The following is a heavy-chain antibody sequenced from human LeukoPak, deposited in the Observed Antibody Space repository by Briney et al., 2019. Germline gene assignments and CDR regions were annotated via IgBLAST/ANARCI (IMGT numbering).Heavy chain of an antibody. Sequence: SETLSLTCAVYGGSFSGYYWSWIRQPPGKGLEGIGEINHSGSTNYNPSLKGRVTISVDTSKNQFSLKLSSVTAADTAVYYCASLYYYDSSGYPAAYNWFDPWGQGTLVTVSS. CDR3: ASLYYYDSSGYPAAYNWFDP. CDR1: GGSFSGYY. D-gene: IGHD3-22*01. J-gene: IGHJ5*02. V-gene: IGHV4-34*01. CDR2: INHSGST.